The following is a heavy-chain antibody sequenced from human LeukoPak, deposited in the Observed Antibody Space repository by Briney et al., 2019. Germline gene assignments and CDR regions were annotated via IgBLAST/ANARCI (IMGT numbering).Heavy chain of an antibody. J-gene: IGHJ5*02. D-gene: IGHD3-10*01. V-gene: IGHV4-39*07. Sequence: SETLPLTCTVSGGSISSSSYYWGWIRQPPGKGLEWIGSIYYSGSTYYNPSLKSRVTISVDTSKNQFSLKLSSVTAADTAVYYCAREWWFGEGGWFDPWGQGTLVTVSS. CDR3: AREWWFGEGGWFDP. CDR1: GGSISSSSYY. CDR2: IYYSGST.